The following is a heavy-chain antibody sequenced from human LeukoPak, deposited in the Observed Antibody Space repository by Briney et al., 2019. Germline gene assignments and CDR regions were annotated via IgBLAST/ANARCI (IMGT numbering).Heavy chain of an antibody. CDR2: FYASESP. D-gene: IGHD3-22*01. CDR1: GGFNSSGSYY. CDR3: ARSGYDSSGYYSGY. Sequence: SETLSLTCTVSGGFNSSGSYYWSWIRQPAGRWLEWIGRFYASESPNYNPSLKRRVTISVDTSKNQFSLKLSSVTAADTAVYYCARSGYDSSGYYSGYWGQGTLVTVSS. V-gene: IGHV4-61*02. J-gene: IGHJ4*02.